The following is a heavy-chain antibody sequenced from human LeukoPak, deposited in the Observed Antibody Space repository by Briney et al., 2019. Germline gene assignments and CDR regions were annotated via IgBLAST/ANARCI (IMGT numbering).Heavy chain of an antibody. CDR2: ISAYNGNT. V-gene: IGHV1-18*01. CDR1: GYTFTSYG. D-gene: IGHD3-10*01. Sequence: ASVEVSCKASGYTFTSYGISWVRQAPGQGLEWMGWISAYNGNTNYAQKLQGRVTMTTDTSTSTAYMELRSLRSDDTAVYYCARDSRRITMVWGVIPFDYWGQGTLVTVSS. CDR3: ARDSRRITMVWGVIPFDY. J-gene: IGHJ4*02.